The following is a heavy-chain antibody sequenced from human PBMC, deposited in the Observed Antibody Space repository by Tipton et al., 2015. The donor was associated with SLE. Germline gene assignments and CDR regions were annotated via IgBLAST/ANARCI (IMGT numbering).Heavy chain of an antibody. CDR1: GFTFSDYY. V-gene: IGHV3-11*06. D-gene: IGHD2/OR15-2a*01. J-gene: IGHJ6*02. CDR3: AREVILRPPGGMDV. CDR2: ISSSSSYI. Sequence: SLRLSCAASGFTFSDYYMSWIRQAPGKGLEWVSSISSSSSYIYYADSVKGRFTISRDNAKNSLYLQMNSLRAEDTAVYYCAREVILRPPGGMDVWGQGTTVTVSS.